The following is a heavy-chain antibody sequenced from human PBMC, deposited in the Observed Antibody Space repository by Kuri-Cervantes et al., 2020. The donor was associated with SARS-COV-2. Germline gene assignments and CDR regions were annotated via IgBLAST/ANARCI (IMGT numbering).Heavy chain of an antibody. CDR2: ISGSGGST. J-gene: IGHJ4*02. Sequence: GGSLRLSCAASGFTFSSYAMSWVRQAPGKGLEWVSAISGSGGSTYYADSVKGRFTIPRDNAKNSLYLQLNSLRAEDTAVYYCARGCSGIGCYTRHLDYWGQGTLVTVSS. V-gene: IGHV3-23*01. D-gene: IGHD2-2*02. CDR1: GFTFSSYA. CDR3: ARGCSGIGCYTRHLDY.